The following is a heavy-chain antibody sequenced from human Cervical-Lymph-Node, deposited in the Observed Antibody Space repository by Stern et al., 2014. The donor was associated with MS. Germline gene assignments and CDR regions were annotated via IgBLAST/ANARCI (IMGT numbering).Heavy chain of an antibody. Sequence: AQLVESGAEVKKPGASVKVSCTAAGYIFTAYYIHWLRQAPGQGLVWLGWIHPDRGGTNYAQKFQGRVTMTRDTSISTAYMELTTPTSDDTAVYYCARMAYSNIYYAGLDIWGQGTMVTVSS. D-gene: IGHD6-13*01. J-gene: IGHJ3*02. CDR1: GYIFTAYY. V-gene: IGHV1-2*02. CDR2: IHPDRGGT. CDR3: ARMAYSNIYYAGLDI.